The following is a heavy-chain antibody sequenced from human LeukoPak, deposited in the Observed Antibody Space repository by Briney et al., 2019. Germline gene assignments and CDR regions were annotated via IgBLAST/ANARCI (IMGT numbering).Heavy chain of an antibody. CDR3: AREGSNTAHYNWFDP. J-gene: IGHJ5*02. CDR1: GYTFTSYG. V-gene: IGHV1-18*01. Sequence: ASVKVSCKASGYTFTSYGMNWVRQAPGQGPEWMGWISVYNGNTKYAQKLQGRVTMTTDTSTNTAYMELRSLRSDDTAVYYCAREGSNTAHYNWFDPWGQGTLVTVSS. CDR2: ISVYNGNT. D-gene: IGHD5-18*01.